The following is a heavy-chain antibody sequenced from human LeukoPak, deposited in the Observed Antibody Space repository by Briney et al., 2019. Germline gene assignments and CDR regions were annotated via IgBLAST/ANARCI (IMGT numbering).Heavy chain of an antibody. CDR2: ITPIFGTA. CDR1: GGTFSSYA. D-gene: IGHD3-10*01. J-gene: IGHJ6*02. V-gene: IGHV1-69*13. Sequence: SVKVSCKASGGTFSSYAISWVRQAPGQGLEWMGGITPIFGTANYAQKFQGRVTITADESTSTAYMELSSLRSEDTAVYYCARDQGFGTTYYYYGMDVWGQGTTVTVSS. CDR3: ARDQGFGTTYYYYGMDV.